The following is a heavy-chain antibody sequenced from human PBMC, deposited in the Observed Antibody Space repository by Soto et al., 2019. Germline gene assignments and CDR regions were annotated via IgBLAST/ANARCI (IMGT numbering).Heavy chain of an antibody. D-gene: IGHD6-19*01. CDR2: IYYSGST. J-gene: IGHJ6*02. CDR1: GGSISSYY. CDR3: AREQWRGGMDV. Sequence: PSETLSLTCTVSGGSISSYYWSWIRQPPGKGLEWIGYIYYSGSTNYNPSLKSRVTISVDTSKNQISLKLSSVTAADTAVYYCAREQWRGGMDVWGQGTTVTVSS. V-gene: IGHV4-59*01.